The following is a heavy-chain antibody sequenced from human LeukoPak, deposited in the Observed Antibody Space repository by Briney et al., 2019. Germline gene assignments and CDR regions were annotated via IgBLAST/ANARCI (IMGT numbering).Heavy chain of an antibody. CDR1: GFTFSRYA. Sequence: GRSLRLSCAASGFTFSRYAMHWVRQSPGKELEWVTVISNDGSIKYYIDSVKGRFTISRDNSKNTLYLQMNSLRPEETAVYYCARGQRSGWYQTLIDYWGQGTLVTVSS. V-gene: IGHV3-30*04. CDR3: ARGQRSGWYQTLIDY. D-gene: IGHD6-19*01. J-gene: IGHJ4*02. CDR2: ISNDGSIK.